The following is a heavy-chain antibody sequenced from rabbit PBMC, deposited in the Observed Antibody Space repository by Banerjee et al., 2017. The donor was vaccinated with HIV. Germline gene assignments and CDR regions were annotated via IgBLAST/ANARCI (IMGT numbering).Heavy chain of an antibody. CDR3: ARSAGSYLYMGFNL. CDR2: IKSDSGST. Sequence: QEQLVESGGGLVQPEGSLTLTCTASGFDFSSVYYMCWVRQAPGKGLEWIGCIKSDSGSTYYASWAKGRFTISRTSSTTVTLQMTSLTAADMATYFCARSAGSYLYMGFNLWGPGTLVTVS. D-gene: IGHD4-2*01. V-gene: IGHV1S45*01. CDR1: GFDFSSVYY. J-gene: IGHJ4*01.